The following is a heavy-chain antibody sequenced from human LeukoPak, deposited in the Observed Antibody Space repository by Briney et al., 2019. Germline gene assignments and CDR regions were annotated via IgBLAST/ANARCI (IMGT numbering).Heavy chain of an antibody. D-gene: IGHD5-18*01. CDR2: IKQDGSEK. Sequence: GGSLRLSCAASGFTFSSYWMSWVRQAPGKGLEWVANIKQDGSEKYYVDFVKGRFTISRDNAKNSLYLQMNSLRAEDTAVYYCARVEIRLWLNRLDYWGQGTLVTVSS. V-gene: IGHV3-7*03. CDR3: ARVEIRLWLNRLDY. J-gene: IGHJ4*02. CDR1: GFTFSSYW.